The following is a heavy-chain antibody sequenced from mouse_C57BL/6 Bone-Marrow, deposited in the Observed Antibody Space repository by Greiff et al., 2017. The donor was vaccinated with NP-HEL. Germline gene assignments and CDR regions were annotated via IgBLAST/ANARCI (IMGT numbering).Heavy chain of an antibody. J-gene: IGHJ3*01. V-gene: IGHV2-6*01. CDR1: GFSLTSYG. Sequence: VQLQQSGPGLVAPSQSLSITCTVSGFSLTSYGVDWVRQSPGKGLEWLGVIWGVGSTNYNSALKSRLSISKDNSKSQVFLKMNSLQTDDTAMYYCARLLWSSAYWGQGTLVTVSA. CDR2: IWGVGST. CDR3: ARLLWSSAY. D-gene: IGHD3-1*01.